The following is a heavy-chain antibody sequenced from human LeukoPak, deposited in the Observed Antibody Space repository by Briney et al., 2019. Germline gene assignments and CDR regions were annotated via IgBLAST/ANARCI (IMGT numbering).Heavy chain of an antibody. Sequence: GGSLRLSCAASGFTFDDYGMSWVRQAPGKGLEWVSGIYGSGGNPDYAGSVRGRFTISRDNSKNTLYLQMNSLRAEDTAVYYCARDYTHYYDSSGRGGFDYWGQGTLVTVSS. D-gene: IGHD3-22*01. J-gene: IGHJ4*02. CDR3: ARDYTHYYDSSGRGGFDY. CDR1: GFTFDDYG. V-gene: IGHV3-20*04. CDR2: IYGSGGNP.